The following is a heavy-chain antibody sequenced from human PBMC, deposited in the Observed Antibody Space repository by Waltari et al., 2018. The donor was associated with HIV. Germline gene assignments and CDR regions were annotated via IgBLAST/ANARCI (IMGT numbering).Heavy chain of an antibody. CDR3: ARVPYDSSGLDAFDI. CDR2: IYYSGST. CDR1: GGSISSYY. J-gene: IGHJ3*02. V-gene: IGHV4-59*01. D-gene: IGHD3-22*01. Sequence: QVQLQESGPGLVKPSETLSLTCTVSGGSISSYYWSWIRQPPGKGLEWIGYIYYSGSTNYNPSLKSRVTISVDTSKNQFSLKLSSVTAADTAVYYCARVPYDSSGLDAFDICGQGTMVTVSS.